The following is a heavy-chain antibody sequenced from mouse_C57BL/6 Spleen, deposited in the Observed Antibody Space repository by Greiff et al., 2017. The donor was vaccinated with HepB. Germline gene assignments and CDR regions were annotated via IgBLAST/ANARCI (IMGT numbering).Heavy chain of an antibody. CDR3: TTFITTVVAADY. V-gene: IGHV14-4*01. D-gene: IGHD1-1*01. CDR1: GFNIKDDY. Sequence: EVQLQQSGAELVRPGASVKLSCTASGFNIKDDYMHWVKQRPEQGLEWIGWIDPENGDTEYASKFQGKATITADTSSNTAYLQLSSLTSEDTAVYYCTTFITTVVAADYWGQSTTLTVSS. CDR2: IDPENGDT. J-gene: IGHJ2*01.